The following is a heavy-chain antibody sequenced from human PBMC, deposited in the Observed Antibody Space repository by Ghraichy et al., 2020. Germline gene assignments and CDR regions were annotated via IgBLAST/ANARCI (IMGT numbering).Heavy chain of an antibody. J-gene: IGHJ4*02. CDR3: ARVGGFITMIAPLDY. Sequence: GGSLRLSCAASGFTFSSYAMHWVRQAPGKGLEYVSAISSNGGSTYYANSVKGRFTISRDNSKNTLYLQMGSLRAEDMAVYYCARVGGFITMIAPLDYWGQGTLVTVSS. V-gene: IGHV3-64*01. CDR2: ISSNGGST. CDR1: GFTFSSYA. D-gene: IGHD3-22*01.